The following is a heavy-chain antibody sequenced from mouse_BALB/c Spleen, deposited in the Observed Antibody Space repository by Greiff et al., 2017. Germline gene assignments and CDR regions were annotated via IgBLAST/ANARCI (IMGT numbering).Heavy chain of an antibody. CDR2: IWAGGST. D-gene: IGHD2-1*01. V-gene: IGHV2-9*02. CDR3: AREFHYGNPAD. Sequence: QVQLQQSGPGLVAPSQSLSITCTVSGFSLTSYGVHWVRQPPGKGLEWLGVIWAGGSTNYNSALMSRLSISKDNSKSQVFLKMNRLQTDDTAMYYCAREFHYGNPADWGQGTLVTVSA. CDR1: GFSLTSYG. J-gene: IGHJ3*01.